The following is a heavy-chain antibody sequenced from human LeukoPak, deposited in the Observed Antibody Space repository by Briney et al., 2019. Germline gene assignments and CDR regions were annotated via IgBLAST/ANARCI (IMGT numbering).Heavy chain of an antibody. J-gene: IGHJ4*02. Sequence: KPSETLSLTCSVSGGSISELSYYWGWIRQPPGKGLEWIGNIYYSGSTYNNPSLESRVVISVASSRTQFSLKLTSVTATDTAVYYCARQGVVGATGFDFWGQGILVTVSS. CDR2: IYYSGST. V-gene: IGHV4-39*01. CDR1: GGSISELSYY. D-gene: IGHD1-26*01. CDR3: ARQGVVGATGFDF.